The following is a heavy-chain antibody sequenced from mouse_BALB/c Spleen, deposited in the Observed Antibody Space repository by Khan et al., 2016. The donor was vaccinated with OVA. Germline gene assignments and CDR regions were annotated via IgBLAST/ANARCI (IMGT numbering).Heavy chain of an antibody. CDR1: GYTFTNYG. Sequence: LVESGPELKKPGETVKISCKASGYTFTNYGMNWVKQPPGKGLKWMGWINTYTGEPTYVDDFKGRFAFSLETSASTAYLQINNLKNEDTATXFCARGYWYFDVWGAGTTVTVSS. CDR3: ARGYWYFDV. V-gene: IGHV9-3-1*01. J-gene: IGHJ1*01. CDR2: INTYTGEP. D-gene: IGHD2-2*01.